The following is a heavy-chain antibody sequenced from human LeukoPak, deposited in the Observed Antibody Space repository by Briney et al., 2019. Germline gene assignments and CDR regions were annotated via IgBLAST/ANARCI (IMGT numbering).Heavy chain of an antibody. CDR2: IYYSGST. V-gene: IGHV4-59*12. CDR3: AREKFFEVVADFDY. J-gene: IGHJ4*02. Sequence: SETLSLTCTVSGGSIGSYYWNWIRQPPGKGLEWIGYIYYSGSTYYNPSLKSRVTISVDTSKNQFSLKLSSVTAADTAVYYCAREKFFEVVADFDYWGQGTLVTVSS. D-gene: IGHD2-15*01. CDR1: GGSIGSYY.